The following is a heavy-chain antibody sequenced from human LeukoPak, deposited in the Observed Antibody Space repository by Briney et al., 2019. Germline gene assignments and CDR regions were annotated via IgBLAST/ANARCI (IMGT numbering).Heavy chain of an antibody. D-gene: IGHD1-7*01. Sequence: ASVKVSCKASGYTFTGYYMHWVRQAPGQGLEWMGWINPNSGGTNYAQKFQGRVTMTRDTSISTAYMELRRLRSDDTAVYYCARNPSITGTTENYYYYYMDVWGKGTTVTVSS. CDR1: GYTFTGYY. CDR3: ARNPSITGTTENYYYYYMDV. J-gene: IGHJ6*03. V-gene: IGHV1-2*02. CDR2: INPNSGGT.